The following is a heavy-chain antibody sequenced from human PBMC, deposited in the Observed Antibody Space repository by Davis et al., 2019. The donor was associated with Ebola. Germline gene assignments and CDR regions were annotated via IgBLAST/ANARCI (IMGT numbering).Heavy chain of an antibody. V-gene: IGHV4-59*11. D-gene: IGHD3-9*01. CDR3: ARYFDWLGFDY. J-gene: IGHJ4*02. CDR2: IHYSGST. CDR1: GGSISSHY. Sequence: MPSETLSLTCTVSGGSISSHYWSWIRQSPGKGLEWIGYIHYSGSTNTNPSLKSRVTISVDKSENHFSLKLSSVTAADTAVYYCARYFDWLGFDYWGQGTLVTVSS.